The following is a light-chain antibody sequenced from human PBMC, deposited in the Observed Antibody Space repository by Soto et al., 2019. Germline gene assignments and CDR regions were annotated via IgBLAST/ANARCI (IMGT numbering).Light chain of an antibody. CDR2: SDN. CDR3: AAWDDSLNGRHV. J-gene: IGLJ1*01. V-gene: IGLV1-44*01. Sequence: QSVLTXPPSASGTPGQRVTISCSGSRSNIGSNTVNWFQQLPGTAPKLLIYSDNQRPSGVPGRFSGSKSGTSASLAISGLQSEDEADYYCAAWDDSLNGRHVFGTGTKVTVL. CDR1: RSNIGSNT.